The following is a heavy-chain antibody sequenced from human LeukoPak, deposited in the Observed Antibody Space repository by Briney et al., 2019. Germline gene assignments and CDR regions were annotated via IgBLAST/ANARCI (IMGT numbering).Heavy chain of an antibody. CDR3: ARADGYCSGGSCYPRAFDI. D-gene: IGHD2-15*01. CDR1: GGSSSSYY. J-gene: IGHJ3*02. CDR2: IYYSRST. V-gene: IGHV4-59*01. Sequence: SETLSLTCTVSGGSSSSYYWSWIRQPPGKGLEWIGYIYYSRSTNYNPSLKSRVTISVDTSKNQFSLKLSSVTAADTAVYYCARADGYCSGGSCYPRAFDIWGQGTMVTVSS.